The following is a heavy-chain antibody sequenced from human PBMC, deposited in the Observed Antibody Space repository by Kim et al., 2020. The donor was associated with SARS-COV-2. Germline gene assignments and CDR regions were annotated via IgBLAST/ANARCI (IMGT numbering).Heavy chain of an antibody. CDR2: ISAYNCNT. CDR3: ARDRVESIAARTSYLGRSV. D-gene: IGHD6-6*01. Sequence: ASVKVSCKASGYTFTSYGISWVRQAPGQGLEWMGWISAYNCNTNYAQKLQGRVTMTTDTSTSTAYMELRSLRSDDTAVYYCARDRVESIAARTSYLGRSVWGQGATVTVSS. J-gene: IGHJ6*02. V-gene: IGHV1-18*01. CDR1: GYTFTSYG.